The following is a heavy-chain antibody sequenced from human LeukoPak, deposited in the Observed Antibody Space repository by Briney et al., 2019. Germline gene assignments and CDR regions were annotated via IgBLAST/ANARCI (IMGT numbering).Heavy chain of an antibody. Sequence: GASVKVSCKASGYTFTSYGISWVRQAPGQGLEWMGIINPSGGSTSYAQKFQGRVTMTRDMSTSTVYMELSSLRSEDTAVYYCARDLKSLAAAGPGGWFDPWGQGTLVTVSS. CDR1: GYTFTSYG. V-gene: IGHV1-46*01. CDR3: ARDLKSLAAAGPGGWFDP. CDR2: INPSGGST. J-gene: IGHJ5*02. D-gene: IGHD6-13*01.